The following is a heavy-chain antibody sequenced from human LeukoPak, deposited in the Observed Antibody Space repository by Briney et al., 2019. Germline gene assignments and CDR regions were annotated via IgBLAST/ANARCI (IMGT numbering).Heavy chain of an antibody. J-gene: IGHJ6*02. CDR3: ARGAAMVRGYGMDV. V-gene: IGHV4-59*01. Sequence: PSETLSLTCTVSGVSISSYYWSWIRQPPGKGLEWIGYIYYSGSTNYSPSLKSRVTISVDTSKNQFSLKLSSVTAADTAVYYCARGAAMVRGYGMDVWGQGTTVTASS. D-gene: IGHD5-18*01. CDR1: GVSISSYY. CDR2: IYYSGST.